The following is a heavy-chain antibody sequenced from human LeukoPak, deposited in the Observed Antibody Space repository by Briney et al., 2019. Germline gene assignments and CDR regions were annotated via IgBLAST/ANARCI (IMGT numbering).Heavy chain of an antibody. D-gene: IGHD3-16*01. J-gene: IGHJ4*02. CDR3: ARGGGGADY. CDR1: GGSISSYY. V-gene: IGHV4-59*08. CDR2: IYYSGST. Sequence: PSETLSLTCTVSGGSISSYYWSWIRQPPGKGLEWIGYIYYSGSTNYNPSLKSRVTISVDTSKNQFSLKLSSVTAADTAVYCCARGGGGADYWGQGTLVTVSS.